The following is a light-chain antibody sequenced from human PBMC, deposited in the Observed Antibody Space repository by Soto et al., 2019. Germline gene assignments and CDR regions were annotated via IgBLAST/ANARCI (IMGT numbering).Light chain of an antibody. CDR2: GAS. CDR3: QQYINWPPIT. V-gene: IGKV3-15*01. Sequence: EIVMTQSPATLSVSPGERATLSCRASQSVSSNLAWYQQKPGQAPRLLIYGASTRATDVPARFSGSGSGKEFTLTINSLQSEDFAVYYCQQYINWPPITFGQGTRLEIK. CDR1: QSVSSN. J-gene: IGKJ5*01.